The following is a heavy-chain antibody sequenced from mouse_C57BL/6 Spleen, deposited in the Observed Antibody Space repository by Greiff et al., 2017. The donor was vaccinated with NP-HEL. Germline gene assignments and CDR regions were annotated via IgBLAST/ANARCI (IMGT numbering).Heavy chain of an antibody. CDR3: ARRRYYKGTYYAMDY. CDR2: INPNNGGT. D-gene: IGHD2-3*01. CDR1: GYTFTDYN. V-gene: IGHV1-18*01. J-gene: IGHJ4*01. Sequence: EVQLHQSGPELVKPGASVKIPCKASGYTFTDYNMDWVKQSHGKSLEWIGDINPNNGGTIYNQKFKGKATLTVDKSSSTAYMELRSLTSEDTAVYYCARRRYYKGTYYAMDYWGQGTSVTVSS.